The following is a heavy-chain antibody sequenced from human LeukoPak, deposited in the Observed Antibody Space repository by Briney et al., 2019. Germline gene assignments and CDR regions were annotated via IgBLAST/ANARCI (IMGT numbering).Heavy chain of an antibody. Sequence: SETLSLTCTVSGGSVSSYYWSWIRQPPGKGLEWIGEINHSGSTNYNPSLKSRVTISVDTSKNQFSLKLSSVTAADTAVYYCARRSAVWFGEAHFDYWGQGTLVTVSS. V-gene: IGHV4-34*01. CDR1: GGSVSSYY. D-gene: IGHD3-10*01. CDR2: INHSGST. CDR3: ARRSAVWFGEAHFDY. J-gene: IGHJ4*02.